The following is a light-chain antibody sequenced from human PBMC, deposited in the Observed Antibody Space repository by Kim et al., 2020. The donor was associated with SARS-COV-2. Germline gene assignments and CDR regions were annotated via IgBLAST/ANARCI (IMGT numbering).Light chain of an antibody. V-gene: IGKV3-20*01. CDR1: QTVCISC. Sequence: SPGERDTLSCRASQTVCISCLAWYQHKPGQAPRLLIYSASTRATGIPDRFSGGGSGTDFTLTISRLEPEDFAVYYCQQYGTSPPYTFGQGTKLEI. CDR2: SAS. J-gene: IGKJ2*01. CDR3: QQYGTSPPYT.